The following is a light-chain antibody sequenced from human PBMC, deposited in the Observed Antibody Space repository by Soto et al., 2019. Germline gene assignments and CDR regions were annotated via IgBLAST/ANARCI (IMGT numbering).Light chain of an antibody. Sequence: DIHLTQSPSSLSASVGDRVTITCRASQAITNNLAWYQQKPGNPPRLLIYEESTLHSGVPSRFSGRKVGTQFILTIDSLQPEDFATYFCQQADSFPLTFGGGTKVEIK. CDR1: QAITNN. V-gene: IGKV1-9*01. J-gene: IGKJ4*01. CDR3: QQADSFPLT. CDR2: EES.